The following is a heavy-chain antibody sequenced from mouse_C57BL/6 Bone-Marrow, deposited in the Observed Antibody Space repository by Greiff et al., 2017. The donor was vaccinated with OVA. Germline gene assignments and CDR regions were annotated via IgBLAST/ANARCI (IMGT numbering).Heavy chain of an antibody. Sequence: EVQLQQSVAELVRPGASVKLSCTASGFNIKNTYMHWVKQRPEQGLEWIGRIDPANGNTKYAPKFQGKATITADTSSNTAYLQLSSLTSKDTAIYYYARDIDDGYPWFAYWGQGTLVTVSA. D-gene: IGHD2-3*01. J-gene: IGHJ3*01. CDR1: GFNIKNTY. V-gene: IGHV14-3*01. CDR2: IDPANGNT. CDR3: ARDIDDGYPWFAY.